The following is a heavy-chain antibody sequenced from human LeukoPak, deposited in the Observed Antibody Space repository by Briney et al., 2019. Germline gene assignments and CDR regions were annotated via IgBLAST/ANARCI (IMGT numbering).Heavy chain of an antibody. CDR3: AKLIAGATHFDY. J-gene: IGHJ4*02. CDR2: ISYDGSNK. Sequence: GGSLRLSCAASGFTFSSYGMHWVRQAPGKGLEWVAVISYDGSNKYYADSVKGRFTISRDNSKNTLYLQMNSLRAEDTAVYYCAKLIAGATHFDYWGQGTLVTVSS. V-gene: IGHV3-30*18. D-gene: IGHD1-26*01. CDR1: GFTFSSYG.